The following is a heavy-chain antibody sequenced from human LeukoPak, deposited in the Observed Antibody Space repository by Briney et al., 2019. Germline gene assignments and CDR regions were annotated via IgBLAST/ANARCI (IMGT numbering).Heavy chain of an antibody. CDR3: ARSNNGGWGYCDY. V-gene: IGHV3-33*08. CDR2: TWYDGSNK. D-gene: IGHD3-16*01. J-gene: IGHJ4*02. Sequence: GGSLRLSCAGSGFTFSSYAMSWVRQAPGKGLEWVAVTWYDGSNKYYADSVKGRFTSSRDNSKNTLYVQMSSLRAEDTAVYYCARSNNGGWGYCDYWGQGSLVTVSS. CDR1: GFTFSSYA.